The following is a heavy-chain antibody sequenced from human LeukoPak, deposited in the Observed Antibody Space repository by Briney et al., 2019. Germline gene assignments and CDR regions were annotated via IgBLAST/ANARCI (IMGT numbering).Heavy chain of an antibody. CDR2: IKQDGSQK. J-gene: IGHJ4*02. V-gene: IGHV3-7*05. CDR3: VAGTTY. D-gene: IGHD6-19*01. Sequence: GESLRLSCAASGFTFSNFWMTWVRQAPGKGLEWVAIIKQDGSQKYYVDSVKGRFTISRDNARNSLYLQMNSLRAEDTAVYWAVAGTTYWGQGTLVTVSS. CDR1: GFTFSNFW.